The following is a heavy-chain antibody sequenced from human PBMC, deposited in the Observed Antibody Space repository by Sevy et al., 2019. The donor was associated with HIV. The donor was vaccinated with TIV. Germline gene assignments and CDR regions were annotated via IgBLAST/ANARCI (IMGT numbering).Heavy chain of an antibody. CDR2: VSGTGGST. CDR3: AKEDVAVAGVFDY. CDR1: RFIFSRYA. V-gene: IGHV3-23*01. J-gene: IGHJ4*02. D-gene: IGHD6-19*01. Sequence: GGSLRLSCAASRFIFSRYAMSWVRQAPGKGLEWVSAVSGTGGSTLYADSVKGRFTISRDNSKNTLFLQMNSLRAEDTATYYCAKEDVAVAGVFDYWGQGALVTVSS.